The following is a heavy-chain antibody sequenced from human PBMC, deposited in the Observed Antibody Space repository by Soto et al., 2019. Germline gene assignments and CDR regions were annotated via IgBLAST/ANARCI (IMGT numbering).Heavy chain of an antibody. D-gene: IGHD6-13*01. V-gene: IGHV4-39*01. CDR2: IYYSGST. Sequence: SETLSLTCTVSGGSISSSSYYWGWIRQPPGKGLEWIGSIYYSGSTYYNPSLKSRVTISVDTSKNQFSLKLSSVTAADTAVYYCARVRIAAARVLLFDYWGQGTLVTVSS. J-gene: IGHJ4*02. CDR1: GGSISSSSYY. CDR3: ARVRIAAARVLLFDY.